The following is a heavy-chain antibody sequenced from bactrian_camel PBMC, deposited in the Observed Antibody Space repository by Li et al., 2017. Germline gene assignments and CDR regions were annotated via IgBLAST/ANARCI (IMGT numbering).Heavy chain of an antibody. Sequence: HVQLVESGGGSVQAGGSLRLSCAVSGDIFRRCRLGWYRQAPGKGLEWVASLYGDGTLTYYAGSAKGRFTISRDNAKNTVYLQMNSLKTEDTALYYCATSWVADSDYVPAENYWGQGTQVTVS. V-gene: IGHV3-2*01. CDR2: LYGDGTLT. CDR1: GDIFRRCR. CDR3: ATSWVADSDYVPAENY. D-gene: IGHD4*01. J-gene: IGHJ4*01.